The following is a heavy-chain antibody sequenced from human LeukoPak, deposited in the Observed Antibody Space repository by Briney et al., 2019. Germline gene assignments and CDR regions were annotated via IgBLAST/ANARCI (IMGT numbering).Heavy chain of an antibody. D-gene: IGHD2-15*01. V-gene: IGHV4-38-2*01. Sequence: SETLSLTCAVSGDSISRADYWGWIRQSPGKGLEWIGSIYHSGSTYYHPSLKRRVTISLDTSKNQFSLILSPVTAADTAVYFCARAEAATWFDPWGQGTLVTVSS. CDR2: IYHSGST. CDR3: ARAEAATWFDP. J-gene: IGHJ5*02. CDR1: GDSISRADY.